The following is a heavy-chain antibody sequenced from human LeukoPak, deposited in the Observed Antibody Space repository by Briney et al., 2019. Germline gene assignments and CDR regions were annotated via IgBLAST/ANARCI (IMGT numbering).Heavy chain of an antibody. J-gene: IGHJ4*02. V-gene: IGHV3-20*04. CDR2: INWNGGST. CDR1: GCTFDDDG. Sequence: GGSLRLSCVGSGCTFDDDGMNWVRQAPGKGLEWVSGINWNGGSTGYTDSVKGRFTISRDNAKNSLYLQMNSLRAENTALYYCARGARGIQNWGQGALVTVSS. D-gene: IGHD5-18*01. CDR3: ARGARGIQN.